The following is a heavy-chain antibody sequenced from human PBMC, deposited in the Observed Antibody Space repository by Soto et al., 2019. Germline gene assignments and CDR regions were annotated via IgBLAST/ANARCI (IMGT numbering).Heavy chain of an antibody. D-gene: IGHD6-13*01. CDR3: AREGGIAAAQGGYYYGMDV. CDR1: GFTVSSNY. Sequence: EVQLVESGGGLIQPGGSLRLSCAASGFTVSSNYMSWVRQAPGKGLEWVSVIYSGGSTYYADSVKGRFTISRDNSKNTLYLQMNSLRAEDTAVYYCAREGGIAAAQGGYYYGMDVWGQGTTVTVSS. CDR2: IYSGGST. J-gene: IGHJ6*02. V-gene: IGHV3-53*01.